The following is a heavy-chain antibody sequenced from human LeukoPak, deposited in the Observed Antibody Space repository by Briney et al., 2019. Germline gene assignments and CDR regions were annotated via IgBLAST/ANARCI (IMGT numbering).Heavy chain of an antibody. CDR3: AREVITGTTIRWFDP. CDR1: GFTVSSNY. CDR2: IYSGGST. Sequence: GGSLRLSCAGSGFTVSSNYMSWVRQAPGKGLEWVSVIYSGGSTYYADSVKGRFTISRDNSKNTLYLQMNSLRAEDTAVYYCAREVITGTTIRWFDPWGQGTLVTVSS. V-gene: IGHV3-53*01. D-gene: IGHD1-7*01. J-gene: IGHJ5*02.